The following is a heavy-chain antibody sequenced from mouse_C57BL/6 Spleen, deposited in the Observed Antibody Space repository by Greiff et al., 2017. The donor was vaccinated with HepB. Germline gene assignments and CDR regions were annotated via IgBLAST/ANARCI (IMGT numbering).Heavy chain of an antibody. Sequence: QVQLQQPGAELVKPGASVKLSCKASGYTFTSYWMQWVKQRPGQGLEWIGEIDPSDSYTNYNQKFKGKATLTVETSSSTAYMQLSSLTSEDSAVYYCARETSGAYWGQGTLVTVSA. CDR1: GYTFTSYW. V-gene: IGHV1-50*01. J-gene: IGHJ3*01. CDR3: ARETSGAY. CDR2: IDPSDSYT.